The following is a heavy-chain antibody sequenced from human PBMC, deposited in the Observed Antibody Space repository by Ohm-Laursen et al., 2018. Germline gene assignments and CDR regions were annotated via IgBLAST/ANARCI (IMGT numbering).Heavy chain of an antibody. CDR2: MYATGSS. V-gene: IGHV4-4*07. CDR3: AVSEVRYSFTYLADF. D-gene: IGHD3-9*01. CDR1: GGSISNYY. J-gene: IGHJ4*02. Sequence: SDTLSLTCTVSGGSISNYYWSWIRQPAGKGLEWIGRMYATGSSNYNPPLNSRVTMSVDTSRNQFSLKLTSVTAADTAVYYCAVSEVRYSFTYLADFWGQGTLVTVPS.